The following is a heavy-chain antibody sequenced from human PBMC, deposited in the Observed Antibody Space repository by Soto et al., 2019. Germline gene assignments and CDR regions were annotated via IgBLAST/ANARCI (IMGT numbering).Heavy chain of an antibody. Sequence: QITLKESGPTLVKPTQTLTLTCTFSGFSLTTRGVGVGWIRQPPGKALECLALIYWDDDKRYSPSLQSRLSITNHTSKNQVVLTMTNVDPVDTATYYCAPIPNYYQYDWFDPWGQGTLLSVSS. V-gene: IGHV2-5*02. D-gene: IGHD3-16*01. CDR1: GFSLTTRGVG. J-gene: IGHJ5*02. CDR2: IYWDDDK. CDR3: APIPNYYQYDWFDP.